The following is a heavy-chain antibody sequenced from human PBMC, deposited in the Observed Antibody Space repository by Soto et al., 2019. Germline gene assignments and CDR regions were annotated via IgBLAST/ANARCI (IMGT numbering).Heavy chain of an antibody. Sequence: EVQLVESGGGLVQPGGSLKLSCAASGFTFSGSAMHWVRQASGKGLEWVGRIRSKANSYATAYAASVKGRFTITRDDSKNTPYLPMNNLKTDDTAVYYCSRPDPQGGFDPWVQGTLVTVSS. CDR1: GFTFSGSA. CDR2: IRSKANSYAT. CDR3: SRPDPQGGFDP. V-gene: IGHV3-73*02. J-gene: IGHJ5*02.